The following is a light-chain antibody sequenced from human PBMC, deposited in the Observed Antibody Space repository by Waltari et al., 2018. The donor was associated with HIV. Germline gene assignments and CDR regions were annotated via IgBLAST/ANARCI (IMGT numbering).Light chain of an antibody. V-gene: IGLV1-47*01. CDR1: SSNIGPNS. CDR2: RNN. CDR3: AAWDENLSGRVV. J-gene: IGLJ2*01. Sequence: QSVLTPPPSASGTPGQRVTISCSGSSSNIGPNSIYWYQQLPGTAPKLLIYRNNQRPSGVPDRCSGSKSGTSVFLAISGLRSEDEADYYCAAWDENLSGRVVFGGGTKLTVL.